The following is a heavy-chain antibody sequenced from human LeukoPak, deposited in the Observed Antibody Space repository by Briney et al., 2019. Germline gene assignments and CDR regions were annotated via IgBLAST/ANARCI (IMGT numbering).Heavy chain of an antibody. V-gene: IGHV3-21*01. CDR2: ISSSGSYI. Sequence: GGSLRLSFAASGFTFISYSMNWVRQAPGKGLEWVSSISSSGSYIFYADSVKGRFTISRDNAKNSLYLQMNSLRAEDTAVYYCAREPTTVSPPGWGQGTLVTVSS. CDR1: GFTFISYS. D-gene: IGHD4-11*01. CDR3: AREPTTVSPPG. J-gene: IGHJ4*02.